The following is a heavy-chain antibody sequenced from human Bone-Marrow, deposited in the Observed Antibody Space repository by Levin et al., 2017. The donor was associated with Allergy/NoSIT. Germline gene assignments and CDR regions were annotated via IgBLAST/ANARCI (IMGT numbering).Heavy chain of an antibody. D-gene: IGHD2-15*01. Sequence: GGSLRLSCAVSGFTFSGYEMNWVRQAPGKGLEWVSYISGSGNTIYYADSVKGRFTISRDNAKNSLYLQMNSLRAEDTAVYYCARDRVDGSRFFDYWGHGTLVTVSS. CDR3: ARDRVDGSRFFDY. V-gene: IGHV3-48*03. J-gene: IGHJ4*01. CDR2: ISGSGNTI. CDR1: GFTFSGYE.